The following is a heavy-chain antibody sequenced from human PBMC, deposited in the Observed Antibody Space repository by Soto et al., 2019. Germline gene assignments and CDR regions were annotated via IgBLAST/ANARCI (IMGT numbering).Heavy chain of an antibody. D-gene: IGHD2-15*01. V-gene: IGHV1-46*01. CDR2: INPSGGST. CDR1: GYTFTSYY. CDR3: ARGSARDYYYYYYMDV. J-gene: IGHJ6*03. Sequence: ASVKVSSKASGYTFTSYYMHWVRQAPGQGLEWMGIINPSGGSTSYAQKFQGRVTMTRDTSTSTAYMELSSLRSEDTAVYYCARGSARDYYYYYYMDVWGKGTTVTVSS.